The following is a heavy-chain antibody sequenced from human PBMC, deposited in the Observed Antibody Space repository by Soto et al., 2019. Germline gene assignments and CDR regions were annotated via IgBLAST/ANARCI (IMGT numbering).Heavy chain of an antibody. CDR1: GGTFSSYA. J-gene: IGHJ3*02. V-gene: IGHV1-69*01. CDR2: IIPIFGTA. CDR3: ARAHVDSSGYSSPADAFDI. D-gene: IGHD3-22*01. Sequence: QVQLVQSGAEVKKPGSSVKVSCKASGGTFSSYAISWVRQAPGQGLEWMGGIIPIFGTANYAQKFQGRVTITADESTSTAYMELSSLRSEDTAVYYCARAHVDSSGYSSPADAFDIWGQGTMVTVSS.